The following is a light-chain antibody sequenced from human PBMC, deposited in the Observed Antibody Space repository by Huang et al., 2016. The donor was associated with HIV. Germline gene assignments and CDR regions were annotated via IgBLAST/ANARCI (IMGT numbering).Light chain of an antibody. CDR1: QSVGNY. J-gene: IGKJ4*01. V-gene: IGKV3-11*01. CDR2: DTS. CDR3: QQRSSGVT. Sequence: IVLTQSPATLSWYPGERVTLSCRASQSVGNYIAWYQQHPGQSPRLLIYDTSNRATGTPVRFSGSGSGTDFLLTISNLESEDFALYYCQQRSSGVTFGGGTKV.